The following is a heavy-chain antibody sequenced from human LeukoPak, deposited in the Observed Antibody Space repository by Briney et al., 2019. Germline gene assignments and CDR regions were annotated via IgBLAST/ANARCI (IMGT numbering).Heavy chain of an antibody. CDR3: ARYSYGGEDWFDP. CDR2: IYHSGST. D-gene: IGHD5-18*01. J-gene: IGHJ5*02. Sequence: SETLSLTCTVSGGSVSSSNYYWGWIRQPPGKGLEWIGSIYHSGSTYYNPSLKSRVTISVDTSKNYFSLKLSSVTAADTAVYYCARYSYGGEDWFDPWGQGTLVTVSS. V-gene: IGHV4-39*02. CDR1: GGSVSSSNYY.